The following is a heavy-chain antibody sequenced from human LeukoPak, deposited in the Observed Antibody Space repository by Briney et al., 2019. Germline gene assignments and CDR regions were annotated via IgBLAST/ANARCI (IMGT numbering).Heavy chain of an antibody. Sequence: SLRLSCAASGFNLGDYAMHWGRQPPRRSLGWVSGINWNSGNIAYADSVKGRFTISRDNAKNFLYLQTDSLRTEDTAFYYCAKDASNSGWFFDFWGRGTLVTVSS. CDR2: INWNSGNI. CDR3: AKDASNSGWFFDF. J-gene: IGHJ2*01. CDR1: GFNLGDYA. V-gene: IGHV3-9*01. D-gene: IGHD3-10*01.